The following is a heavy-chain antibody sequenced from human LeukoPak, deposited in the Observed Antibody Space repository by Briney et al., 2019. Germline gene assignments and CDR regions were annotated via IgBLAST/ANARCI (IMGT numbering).Heavy chain of an antibody. CDR1: GFTFSSYS. V-gene: IGHV3-21*01. D-gene: IGHD3-16*02. CDR2: ISSSSSYI. CDR3: ARNRYCDRPDAFDI. Sequence: GGSLRLSCAASGFTFSSYSMNWVRQAPGKGLEWVSSISSSSSYIYYADSVKGRFTISRDNAKNSLYLQMNSLRAEDTAVYYCARNRYCDRPDAFDIWGQGTMVTVSS. J-gene: IGHJ3*02.